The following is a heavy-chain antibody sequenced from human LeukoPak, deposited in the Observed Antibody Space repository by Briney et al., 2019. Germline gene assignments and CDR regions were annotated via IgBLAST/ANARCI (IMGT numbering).Heavy chain of an antibody. CDR1: GFTFSDYY. CDR3: AAYYGSGSSLPNWFDP. D-gene: IGHD3-10*01. V-gene: IGHV3-11*04. J-gene: IGHJ5*02. Sequence: GGSLRLSCAASGFTFSDYYRSWIRQAPGKGLEWVSYISSSGSTIYYADSVKGRFTISRDNAKNSLYLQMNSLRAEDTAVYYCAAYYGSGSSLPNWFDPWGQGTLVTVSS. CDR2: ISSSGSTI.